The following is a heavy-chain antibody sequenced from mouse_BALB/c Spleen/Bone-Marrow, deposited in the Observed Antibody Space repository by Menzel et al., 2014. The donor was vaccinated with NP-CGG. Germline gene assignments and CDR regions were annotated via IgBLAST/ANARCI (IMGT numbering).Heavy chain of an antibody. J-gene: IGHJ4*01. CDR2: INPSTGYT. Sequence: QVQLQQSGAELAKPGASVKMSCKASGYTFTSYWMHWVKQRPGQGLEWIGYINPSTGYTEYNQKFKDKVTLTADKSSSTAYMQLSSLTSEDSAVYYCARPENYDAMDYWGQGTSVTVSS. CDR1: GYTFTSYW. CDR3: ARPENYDAMDY. V-gene: IGHV1-7*01.